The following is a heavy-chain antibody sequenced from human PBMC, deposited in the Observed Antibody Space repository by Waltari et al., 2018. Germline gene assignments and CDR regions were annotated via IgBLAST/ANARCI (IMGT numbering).Heavy chain of an antibody. J-gene: IGHJ4*01. CDR2: INPNSGGT. D-gene: IGHD1-26*01. CDR3: AREIPSGSYPHFDY. CDR1: GYTFTGYY. Sequence: QVQLVQSGAEVTKPGASVKVSCKASGYTFTGYYMHWLRQAPGQGLEWMGRINPNSGGTNYAQKFQGRVTMTRDTSISTAYMELSRLRSDDTAVYYCAREIPSGSYPHFDYWGRGTLVTVSS. V-gene: IGHV1-2*06.